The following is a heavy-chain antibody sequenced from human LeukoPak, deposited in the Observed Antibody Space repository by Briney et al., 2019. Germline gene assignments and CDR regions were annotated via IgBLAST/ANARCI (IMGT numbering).Heavy chain of an antibody. Sequence: QPGGSLRLSCAASGFTVSSNYMSWVRQAPGKGLEWVSVIYSGGRTHYADSVKGRFTISRDNSKNTLYLQMNRLRAEDTAVYYCARVGARGRLEDYYGSGSYSWFDPWGQGTLVTVSS. CDR1: GFTVSSNY. J-gene: IGHJ5*02. V-gene: IGHV3-66*01. CDR2: IYSGGRT. D-gene: IGHD3-10*01. CDR3: ARVGARGRLEDYYGSGSYSWFDP.